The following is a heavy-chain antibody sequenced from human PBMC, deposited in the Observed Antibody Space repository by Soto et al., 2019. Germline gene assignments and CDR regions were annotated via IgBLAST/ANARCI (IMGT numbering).Heavy chain of an antibody. V-gene: IGHV4-30-4*01. Sequence: SETLSLTHTVSGEPTSTCISYLSLIRQAQGKSLEWIGYINSSGRTYYKPSLKSRVSISIDTSTNQFSLRLTSVTVADTAVYFCARFSTLGKDYGVDVWGQGTTVS. CDR3: ARFSTLGKDYGVDV. CDR1: GEPTSTCISY. CDR2: INSSGRT. D-gene: IGHD2-2*01. J-gene: IGHJ6*02.